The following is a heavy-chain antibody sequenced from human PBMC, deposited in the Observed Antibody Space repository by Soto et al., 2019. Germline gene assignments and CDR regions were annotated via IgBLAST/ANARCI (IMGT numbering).Heavy chain of an antibody. CDR3: ARGLYDFWSGYSFDY. CDR1: GFTFSDYY. Sequence: PGGSLRLSCAASGFTFSDYYMSWIRRAPGKGLEWVSYISSSGSTIYYADSVKGRFTISRDNAKNPLYLQMNSLRAEDTAVYYCARGLYDFWSGYSFDYWGQGTLVTVSS. CDR2: ISSSGSTI. V-gene: IGHV3-11*01. D-gene: IGHD3-3*01. J-gene: IGHJ4*02.